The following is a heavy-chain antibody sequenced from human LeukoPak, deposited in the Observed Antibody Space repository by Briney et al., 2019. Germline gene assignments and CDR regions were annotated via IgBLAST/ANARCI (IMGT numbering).Heavy chain of an antibody. V-gene: IGHV1-18*04. CDR3: AIAATRDNYYYYGMDV. CDR1: GYTFTSYG. D-gene: IGHD1/OR15-1a*01. CDR2: ISAYNGNT. Sequence: ASMKVSCKASGYTFTSYGISWVRQAPGQGLEWMGSISAYNGNTNYAQKLQGRVTMTTDTSTSTAYMELRSLRSDDTAVYYCAIAATRDNYYYYGMDVWGKGTTVTVSS. J-gene: IGHJ6*04.